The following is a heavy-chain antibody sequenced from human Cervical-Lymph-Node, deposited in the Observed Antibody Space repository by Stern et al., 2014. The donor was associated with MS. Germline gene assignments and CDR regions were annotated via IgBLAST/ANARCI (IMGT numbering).Heavy chain of an antibody. Sequence: VKLEESGGGVVQPGRSLRLSCAASGFTFSSYGMHWVRQAPGKGLEWVAVIWDDGSNKYYADSVKGRFTISRDNSKNTLYLQMNSLRAEDTAVYYCARDRGWERDAFDIWGQGTMVTVSS. D-gene: IGHD1-26*01. CDR2: IWDDGSNK. V-gene: IGHV3-33*01. J-gene: IGHJ3*02. CDR3: ARDRGWERDAFDI. CDR1: GFTFSSYG.